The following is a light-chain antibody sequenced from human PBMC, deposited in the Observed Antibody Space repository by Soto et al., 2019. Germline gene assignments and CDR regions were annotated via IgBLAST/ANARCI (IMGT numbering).Light chain of an antibody. V-gene: IGKV3-20*01. CDR3: QQSGSSPLT. Sequence: EIVLTQSPGTLSLSPGERATLSCRASQSVSNNYLAWYQQKPGQAPRLLIYGASNRATGIPDRFSGSGSATDFTLTISRLEPEDFAVYFCQQSGSSPLTFGGGTKAEIK. CDR2: GAS. CDR1: QSVSNNY. J-gene: IGKJ4*01.